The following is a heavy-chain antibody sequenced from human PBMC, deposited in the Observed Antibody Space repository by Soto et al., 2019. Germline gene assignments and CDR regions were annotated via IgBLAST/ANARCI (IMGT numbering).Heavy chain of an antibody. CDR3: ARPRSIYSSAFDY. CDR2: INPSAGST. V-gene: IGHV1-46*01. J-gene: IGHJ4*02. CDR1: GYSFTTYY. D-gene: IGHD3-3*02. Sequence: ASVKVSCKASGYSFTTYYMHWVRQAPGQGLEWMGIINPSAGSTTYAQKFQGRVTMTGDTSTSTVYMELSSLRSEDTAVYYCARPRSIYSSAFDYWGQGTLVTVSS.